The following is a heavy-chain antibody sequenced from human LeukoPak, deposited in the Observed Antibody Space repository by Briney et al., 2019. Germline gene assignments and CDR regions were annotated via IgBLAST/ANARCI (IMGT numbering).Heavy chain of an antibody. CDR2: ISGSGTST. V-gene: IGHV3-23*01. CDR3: AKGYSGYESYFDY. Sequence: GGSLRLSCAASGFTFSSYWMNWVRQAPGKGLEWVSGISGSGTSTYYADSVKGRFTVSRDNSKNTLYLQMNSLRAEDTAVYYCAKGYSGYESYFDYWGQGTLVTVSS. J-gene: IGHJ4*02. CDR1: GFTFSSYW. D-gene: IGHD5-12*01.